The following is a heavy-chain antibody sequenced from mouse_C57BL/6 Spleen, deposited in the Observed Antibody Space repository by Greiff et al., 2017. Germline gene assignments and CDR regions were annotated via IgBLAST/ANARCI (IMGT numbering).Heavy chain of an antibody. Sequence: QVQLQQSGAELVRPGTSVQVSCKASGYAFTNYLIAWVKPRPGQGLEWIGVINPGRGGTNYNEKFKGKATLTADKSSRTAYMQLSSLTSEDAAVYFCARRDYGSSFDDGGQGTTLTVSS. CDR2: INPGRGGT. D-gene: IGHD1-1*01. CDR3: ARRDYGSSFDD. V-gene: IGHV1-54*01. J-gene: IGHJ2*01. CDR1: GYAFTNYL.